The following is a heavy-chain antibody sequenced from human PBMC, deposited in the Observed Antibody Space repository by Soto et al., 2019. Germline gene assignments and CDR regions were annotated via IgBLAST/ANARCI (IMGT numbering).Heavy chain of an antibody. V-gene: IGHV4-31*03. CDR3: ARVPLGRNGVTYFDY. J-gene: IGHJ4*02. D-gene: IGHD3-16*01. CDR2: IYYSGST. CDR1: GGAISSGDYY. Sequence: QVQLQESGPGLVKPSQPLSLTCTVSGGAISSGDYYWSWIRRHPGKGLEWIGYIYYSGSTYYNPSLKSRVNISVDTSKNQFSLKLTAVTAADTAVYYCARVPLGRNGVTYFDYWGQGTLGTVSS.